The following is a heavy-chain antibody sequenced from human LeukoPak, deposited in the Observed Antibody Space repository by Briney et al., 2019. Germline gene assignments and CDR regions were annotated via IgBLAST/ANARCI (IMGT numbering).Heavy chain of an antibody. CDR1: GGSFSGYY. Sequence: SETLSLTCAVYGGSFSGYYWSWIRQPPGKGLEWIGEINHSGSTNYNPSLKSRVTISVDTSKNQFSLKLSSVTAADTAVYYCARRSMVRGYGNWFDPWGQGTLVTVSS. J-gene: IGHJ5*02. CDR2: INHSGST. CDR3: ARRSMVRGYGNWFDP. V-gene: IGHV4-34*01. D-gene: IGHD3-10*01.